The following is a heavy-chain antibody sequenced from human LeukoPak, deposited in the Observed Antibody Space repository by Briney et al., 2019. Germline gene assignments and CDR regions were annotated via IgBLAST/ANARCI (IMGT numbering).Heavy chain of an antibody. D-gene: IGHD3-10*01. CDR2: IYTSGST. J-gene: IGHJ5*02. CDR3: ARDGYYGSGSYYKEWWFDP. Sequence: PSETLSLTCTVSGGSISSYSWSWIRQPAGKGLEWIGRIYTSGSTNYNPSLKSRVTMSVDTSKNQFSLKLSSVTAADTAVYYCARDGYYGSGSYYKEWWFDPWGQGTLVTVSS. CDR1: GGSISSYS. V-gene: IGHV4-4*07.